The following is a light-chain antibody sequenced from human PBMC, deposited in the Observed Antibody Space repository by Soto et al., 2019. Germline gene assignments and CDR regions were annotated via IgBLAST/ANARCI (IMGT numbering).Light chain of an antibody. CDR2: AAS. V-gene: IGKV3-20*01. CDR3: QQYATSARLT. CDR1: QSVSQY. J-gene: IGKJ3*01. Sequence: EIVLTQSPGTLSWSLGERATLSCRASQSVSQYLAWYQQKPGQAPRLLIYAASSRASGIPDRFSGSGSGTDFTLTINELEPEDFAVYYCQQYATSARLTFGPGTNVDI.